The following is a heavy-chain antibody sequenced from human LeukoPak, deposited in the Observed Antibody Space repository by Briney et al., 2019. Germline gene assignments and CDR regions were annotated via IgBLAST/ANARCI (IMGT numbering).Heavy chain of an antibody. CDR1: GYTLTELS. D-gene: IGHD3-10*01. Sequence: WASVKVSCKVSGYTLTELSVHWVRQAPGKGLEWMGRFDPEDGETIYAQKFQGRVTMTADTSTDTVYMELSSLRSEDTAVYYCATEGKMVRGVYTDYWGQGTLVTVSS. CDR3: ATEGKMVRGVYTDY. CDR2: FDPEDGET. V-gene: IGHV1-24*01. J-gene: IGHJ4*02.